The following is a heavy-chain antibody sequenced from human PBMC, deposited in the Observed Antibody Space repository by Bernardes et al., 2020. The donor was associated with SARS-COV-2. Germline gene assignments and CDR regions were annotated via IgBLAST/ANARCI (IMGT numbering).Heavy chain of an antibody. V-gene: IGHV3-43*01. Sequence: GGSLRLSCVASGFTFDDYNMYWVRQAPGKGLEWVSLITCDGSGSWYGDSVKGRFTISRDNIKNSLYLQMNSRRTEDTAFYYCAKDIEVGGVWGGMDVWGQGTTVTVSS. CDR2: ITCDGSGS. CDR3: AKDIEVGGVWGGMDV. CDR1: GFTFDDYN. J-gene: IGHJ6*02. D-gene: IGHD3-16*01.